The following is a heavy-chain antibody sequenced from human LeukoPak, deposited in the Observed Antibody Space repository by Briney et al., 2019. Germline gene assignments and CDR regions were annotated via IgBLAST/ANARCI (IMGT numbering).Heavy chain of an antibody. D-gene: IGHD3-22*01. V-gene: IGHV3-48*01. CDR1: GFIFSSYS. Sequence: GSLRLSCAASGFIFSSYSMNWVRQAPGKGLEWVSYISTTGSTIYYADSVKGRFTISRDNAKNSLYLQMNSLRGQDTAVYYCARDRSSSGYYPFDYWGQGTLVTVSS. CDR3: ARDRSSSGYYPFDY. CDR2: ISTTGSTI. J-gene: IGHJ4*02.